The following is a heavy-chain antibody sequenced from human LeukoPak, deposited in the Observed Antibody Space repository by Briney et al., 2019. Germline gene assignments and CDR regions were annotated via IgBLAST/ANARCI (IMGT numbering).Heavy chain of an antibody. V-gene: IGHV3-15*07. D-gene: IGHD7-27*01. J-gene: IGHJ4*02. CDR3: TTGNWGPH. Sequence: GGSLRLSCAASGFTFNDAWMNWVRQAPGKGLEWVGRIKRKTDGGTTDYAAPVKGRFTISRDDSKNTLYLQMNSLKTEDTAVYYCTTGNWGPHWGQGTLVTVSS. CDR2: IKRKTDGGTT. CDR1: GFTFNDAW.